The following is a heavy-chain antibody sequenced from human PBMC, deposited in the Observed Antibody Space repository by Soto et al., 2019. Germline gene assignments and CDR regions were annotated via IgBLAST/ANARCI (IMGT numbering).Heavy chain of an antibody. CDR3: VRHVPAAGYYYGMDV. V-gene: IGHV1-69*12. CDR2: IIPIFGTA. D-gene: IGHD2-2*01. Sequence: QVQLVQSGAEVKKPGSSVKVSCKASGGTFSSYAISWVRQAPGQGLEWLGGIIPIFGTAIYAQKFQGRVTITADESTSTAYMELSSLRSEDSAVYYCVRHVPAAGYYYGMDVWCQGTTVNVSS. CDR1: GGTFSSYA. J-gene: IGHJ6*02.